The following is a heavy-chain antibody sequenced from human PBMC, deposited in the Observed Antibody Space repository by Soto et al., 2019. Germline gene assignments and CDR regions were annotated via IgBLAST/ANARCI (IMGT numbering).Heavy chain of an antibody. Sequence: GGSLRLSCAASGFTFSSYGMHWVRQAPGKGLEWVAVISYDGSNKYYADSVKGRFTISRDNSKNTLYLQMNSLRAEDTAVYYCAKDLDIVVVVAAPFDYWGQGTLVTVSS. CDR3: AKDLDIVVVVAAPFDY. CDR1: GFTFSSYG. V-gene: IGHV3-30*18. CDR2: ISYDGSNK. J-gene: IGHJ4*02. D-gene: IGHD2-15*01.